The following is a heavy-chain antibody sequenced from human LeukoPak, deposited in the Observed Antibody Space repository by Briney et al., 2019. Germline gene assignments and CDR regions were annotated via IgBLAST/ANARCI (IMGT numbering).Heavy chain of an antibody. J-gene: IGHJ4*02. Sequence: ASVKVSCKVSGYTLTELSMHWVRQAPGNGLEWMGGFDPEDGETIYAQKFQGRVTMTEDTSTDTAYMELSSLRSEDTAVHYCATVVMGATTGYYWGQGTLVTVSS. CDR2: FDPEDGET. CDR3: ATVVMGATTGYY. CDR1: GYTLTELS. D-gene: IGHD1-26*01. V-gene: IGHV1-24*01.